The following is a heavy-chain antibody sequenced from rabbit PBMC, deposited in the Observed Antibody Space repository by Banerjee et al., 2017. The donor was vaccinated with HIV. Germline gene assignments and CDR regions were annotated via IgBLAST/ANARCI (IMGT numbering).Heavy chain of an antibody. J-gene: IGHJ4*01. V-gene: IGHV1S40*01. CDR2: INTSSGNT. Sequence: QSLEESGGDLVEPGASLTLTCAASGFSFSRNAVCWVRQAPGKGLEWIRCINTSSGNTVYASWAKGRFTISKTSSTTVTLQMTSVTAADTAPYFCARDLAGVIGWNFSLWGPGTLVTVS. D-gene: IGHD4-1*01. CDR1: GFSFSRNA. CDR3: ARDLAGVIGWNFSL.